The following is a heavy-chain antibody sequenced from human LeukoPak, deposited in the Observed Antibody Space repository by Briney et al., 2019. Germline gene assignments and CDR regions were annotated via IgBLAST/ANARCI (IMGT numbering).Heavy chain of an antibody. V-gene: IGHV5-10-1*01. CDR2: IDPSDSYT. J-gene: IGHJ4*02. Sequence: GESLKISCKASGYSFINYWIGWVRQMPGKGLEWMGRIDPSDSYTNYSPSFQGHVTISADKSISTAYLQWSSLKASDTAMYYCASRGYSYGRDFDYWGQGTLVTVSS. CDR3: ASRGYSYGRDFDY. CDR1: GYSFINYW. D-gene: IGHD5-18*01.